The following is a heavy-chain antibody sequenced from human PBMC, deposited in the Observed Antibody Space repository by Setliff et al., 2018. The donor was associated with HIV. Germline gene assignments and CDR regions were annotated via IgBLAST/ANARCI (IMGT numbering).Heavy chain of an antibody. J-gene: IGHJ4*02. Sequence: SETLSLTCTVSGYSISSGYYWGWIRQPPGKGLEWIGSIYHNGITYYNPSLKSRVTISVDTSQNQFSLELSSVTAADTAVYYCARASTRIGYDSSGYPFDYWGQGTLVTVSS. CDR3: ARASTRIGYDSSGYPFDY. D-gene: IGHD3-22*01. CDR1: GYSISSGYY. CDR2: IYHNGIT. V-gene: IGHV4-38-2*02.